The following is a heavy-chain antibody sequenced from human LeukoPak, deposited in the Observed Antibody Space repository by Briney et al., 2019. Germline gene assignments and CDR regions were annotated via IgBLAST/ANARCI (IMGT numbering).Heavy chain of an antibody. J-gene: IGHJ3*02. D-gene: IGHD1-20*01. CDR1: GGSFSGYY. CDR3: ARRRGMTNDAFDI. CDR2: INHSGST. Sequence: PSETLSLTCAVYGGSFSGYYWSRIRQPPGKGLEWIGEINHSGSTNYNPSLKSRVTISVDTSKNQFSLKLSSVTAADTAVYYCARRRGMTNDAFDIWGQGTMVTVSS. V-gene: IGHV4-34*01.